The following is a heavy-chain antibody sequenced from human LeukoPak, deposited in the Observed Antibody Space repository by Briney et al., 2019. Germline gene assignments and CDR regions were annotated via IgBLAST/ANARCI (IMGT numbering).Heavy chain of an antibody. V-gene: IGHV3-30*03. CDR2: ISYDGSNK. CDR3: AREQWLVLDY. D-gene: IGHD6-19*01. J-gene: IGHJ4*02. Sequence: PGGSLRLSCAASGFTFSSYGMHWVRQAPGKGLEWVAVISYDGSNKYYADSVKGRFTISRDNAKNSLYLQMNSLRAEDTAVYYCAREQWLVLDYWGQGTLVTVSS. CDR1: GFTFSSYG.